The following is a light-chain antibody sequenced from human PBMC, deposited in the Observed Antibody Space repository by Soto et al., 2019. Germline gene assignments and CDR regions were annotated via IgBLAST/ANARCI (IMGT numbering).Light chain of an antibody. CDR2: SNN. V-gene: IGLV1-44*01. J-gene: IGLJ2*01. CDR3: AVWDDSLDGLV. Sequence: QSVLTQPPSASGTPGQRVTISCSGSNSNIGNNNVDWYQQLPGTAPKVLIYSNNQRPSGVPDRFSGSKSGTSASLAISGLQSEDEADYYCAVWDDSLDGLVFGGGTKLTVL. CDR1: NSNIGNNN.